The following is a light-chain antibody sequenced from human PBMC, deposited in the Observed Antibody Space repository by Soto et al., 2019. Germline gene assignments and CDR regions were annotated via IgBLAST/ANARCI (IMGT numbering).Light chain of an antibody. V-gene: IGKV1-9*01. CDR2: AAS. Sequence: IQLTHSPSSLSVSLGDRVTITWRASQGINSFLAWYQQKPGKAPKLLIYAASTLQSGVPSRFSGSGSGTDFTLTISSLQPEDFATYYCQQLERYPSTFGGGTKVDIK. CDR3: QQLERYPST. J-gene: IGKJ4*01. CDR1: QGINSF.